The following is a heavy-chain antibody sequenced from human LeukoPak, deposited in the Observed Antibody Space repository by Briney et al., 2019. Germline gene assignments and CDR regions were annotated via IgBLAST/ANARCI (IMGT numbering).Heavy chain of an antibody. V-gene: IGHV1-69*13. CDR1: GGTFSSYA. CDR3: ASDHDLWGSGAHGDY. D-gene: IGHD3-10*01. CDR2: IIPIFGTA. Sequence: SVKVSCKASGGTFSSYAISWVRQAPGQGLEWMGGIIPIFGTANYAQKFQGRVTITADESTSTAYMELSSLRSEDTAVYYCASDHDLWGSGAHGDYWGQGTLVTVSS. J-gene: IGHJ4*02.